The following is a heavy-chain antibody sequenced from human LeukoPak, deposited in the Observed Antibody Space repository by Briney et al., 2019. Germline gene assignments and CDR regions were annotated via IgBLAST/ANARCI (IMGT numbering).Heavy chain of an antibody. CDR1: GFTFSGYA. CDR2: ISYDGSNK. J-gene: IGHJ3*02. Sequence: GGSLRLSCAASGFTFSGYAMHWVRQAPGKGLEWVAVISYDGSNKYYADSVKGRFTISRDNSKNTLYLQMNSLRAEDTAVYYCAREQETAMPPDPFDIWGQGTMVTVSS. V-gene: IGHV3-30*04. D-gene: IGHD5-18*01. CDR3: AREQETAMPPDPFDI.